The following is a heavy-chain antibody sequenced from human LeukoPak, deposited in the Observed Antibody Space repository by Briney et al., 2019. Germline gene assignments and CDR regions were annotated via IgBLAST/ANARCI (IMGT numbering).Heavy chain of an antibody. J-gene: IGHJ4*02. CDR3: ARDKGRYGDYDFDY. V-gene: IGHV1-69*13. CDR1: GGTFSSYA. CDR2: IIPIFGTA. Sequence: ASVKVPCKASGGTFSSYAISWVRQAPGQGLEWMGGIIPIFGTANYAQKFQGRVTITADESTSTAYMELSSLRSEDTAVYYCARDKGRYGDYDFDYWGQGTLVTVSS. D-gene: IGHD4-17*01.